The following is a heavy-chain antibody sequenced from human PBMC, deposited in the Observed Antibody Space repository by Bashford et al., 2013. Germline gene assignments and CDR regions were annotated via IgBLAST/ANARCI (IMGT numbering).Heavy chain of an antibody. CDR3: ARRGPVRGFFAY. CDR2: ISTYNGNT. Sequence: WVRQAPGQRPELMGWISTYNGNTNYAQRLQGRVTMTTDTSTTTVYMELRSLSSDDTAVYYCARRGPVRGFFAYWGQGTLVTVSS. V-gene: IGHV1-18*01. J-gene: IGHJ4*02. D-gene: IGHD3-10*01.